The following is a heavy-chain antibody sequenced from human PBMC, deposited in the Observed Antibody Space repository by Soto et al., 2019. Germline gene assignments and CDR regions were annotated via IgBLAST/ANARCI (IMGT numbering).Heavy chain of an antibody. CDR3: ARRPAYGDDRDDAFDI. CDR2: IYYSGST. D-gene: IGHD4-17*01. Sequence: PSETLFLTCTVSGGSISSSSYYWGWIRQPPGKGLEWIGSIYYSGSTYYNPSLRSRVTISVDTSRNQFSLKLSSVTAADTAVYYCARRPAYGDDRDDAFDIWGQGTMVTVSS. CDR1: GGSISSSSYY. J-gene: IGHJ3*02. V-gene: IGHV4-39*01.